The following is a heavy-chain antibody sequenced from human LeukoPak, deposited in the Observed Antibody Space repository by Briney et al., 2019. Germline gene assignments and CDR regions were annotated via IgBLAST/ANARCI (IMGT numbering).Heavy chain of an antibody. D-gene: IGHD1-1*01. Sequence: GGSLRLSCAASGFTFSSYWMHWVRQAPGTGLVWVSRINGDASSTYYADSVKGRFTISRDNAKNTLYLQMNSLRAEDTAVYYCASLTTRSALLDSRGERTIVSVSS. V-gene: IGHV3-74*01. CDR3: ASLTTRSALLDS. J-gene: IGHJ4*02. CDR2: INGDASST. CDR1: GFTFSSYW.